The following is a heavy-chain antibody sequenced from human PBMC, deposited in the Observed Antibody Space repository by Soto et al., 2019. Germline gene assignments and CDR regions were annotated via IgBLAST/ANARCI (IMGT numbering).Heavy chain of an antibody. CDR2: IYYSGST. J-gene: IGHJ5*02. Sequence: SETLSLTCSVSGGSISSSSYFWSWIRQPPGKGLEWIGSIYYSGSTYYNPSLKSRVTVSVDTSKNQFSLKLSSVTAADTAVYYCARHPSDFWFDPWGQGTLVTVSS. D-gene: IGHD2-21*02. CDR3: ARHPSDFWFDP. CDR1: GGSISSSSYF. V-gene: IGHV4-39*01.